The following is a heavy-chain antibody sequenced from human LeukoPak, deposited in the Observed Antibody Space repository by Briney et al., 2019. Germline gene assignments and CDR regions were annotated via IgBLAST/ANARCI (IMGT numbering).Heavy chain of an antibody. J-gene: IGHJ6*03. V-gene: IGHV5-51*01. Sequence: GESLKISCKGSGYSFTSYWIGWVRQMPGKGLEWMGIIYPGDSDTRYSPSFQGQVTISADKSISTAYLQWSSLKASDTAMYYCARQGITGTPYYYMDVWGKRTTVTVSS. CDR1: GYSFTSYW. CDR2: IYPGDSDT. CDR3: ARQGITGTPYYYMDV. D-gene: IGHD1-20*01.